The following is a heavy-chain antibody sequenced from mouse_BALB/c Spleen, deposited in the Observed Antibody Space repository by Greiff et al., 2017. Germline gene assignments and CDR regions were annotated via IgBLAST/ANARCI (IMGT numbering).Heavy chain of an antibody. D-gene: IGHD2-1*01. J-gene: IGHJ3*01. CDR3: ASYGNSFAY. Sequence: VQLQESGAELAKPGASVKMSCKASGYTFTSYWMHWVKQRPGQGLEWIGYINPSTGYTEYNQKFKDKATLTADTSSNTAYLQLSSLTSEDTAVYYCASYGNSFAYWGQGTLVTVSA. V-gene: IGHV1-7*01. CDR2: INPSTGYT. CDR1: GYTFTSYW.